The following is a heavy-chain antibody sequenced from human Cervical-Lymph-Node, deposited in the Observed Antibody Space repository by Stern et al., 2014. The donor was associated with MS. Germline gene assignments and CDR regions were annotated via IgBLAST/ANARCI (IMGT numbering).Heavy chain of an antibody. CDR2: IYHSGST. CDR1: GGSISSSNW. D-gene: IGHD2-2*01. Sequence: QVQLQESGPGLVKPSGTLSLTCAVSGGSISSSNWWSWVRQPPGKGLEWIGVIYHSGSTHYNPSLKSRVTISVDKSKNQFSLKLSSVTAADTAVYYCARVRVEYCSSTSCLNWFDPWGQGTLVTVS. J-gene: IGHJ5*02. V-gene: IGHV4-4*02. CDR3: ARVRVEYCSSTSCLNWFDP.